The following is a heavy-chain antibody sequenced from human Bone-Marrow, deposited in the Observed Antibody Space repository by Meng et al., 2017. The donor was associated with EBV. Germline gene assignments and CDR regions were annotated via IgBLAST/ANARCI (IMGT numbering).Heavy chain of an antibody. V-gene: IGHV4-34*01. CDR3: ARERPRISTARPYYFDY. Sequence: QVQLERVGAGRLKPSETLSLTCAAYGGSFSGYYWSWIRQPPGKGLEWIGEINHSGSTNYNPSLKSRITVSVDTSKNQFSLKLSSVTAADTAVYYCARERPRISTARPYYFDYWGQGTLVTVSS. D-gene: IGHD2/OR15-2a*01. CDR1: GGSFSGYY. J-gene: IGHJ4*02. CDR2: INHSGST.